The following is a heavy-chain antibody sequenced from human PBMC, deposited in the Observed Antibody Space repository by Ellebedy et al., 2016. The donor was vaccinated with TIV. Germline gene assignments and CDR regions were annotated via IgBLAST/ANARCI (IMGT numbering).Heavy chain of an antibody. CDR1: GYSFTLFW. CDR2: IDPSDPSGSYT. V-gene: IGHV5-10-1*01. D-gene: IGHD7-27*01. CDR3: ARHELGSNAAFDY. Sequence: GESLKISXKGYGYSFTLFWISWVRQMPGKGLEWMGRIDPSDPSGSYTTYSPSFQGHVTISFDNSITTAYLQWSSLEASDTVMYYCARHELGSNAAFDYWGQGTLVTVSS. J-gene: IGHJ4*02.